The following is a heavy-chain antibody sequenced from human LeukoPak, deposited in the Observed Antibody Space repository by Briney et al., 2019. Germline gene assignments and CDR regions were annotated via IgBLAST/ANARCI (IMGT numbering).Heavy chain of an antibody. CDR1: GYTLTELS. Sequence: ASVKVSCKVSGYTLTELSMHWVRQAPGKGLEWMGGFDPEDGETIYAQKFQGRVTMTEDTSTDTAYMELSSLRSEDTAVYYCATGYGSGTNWDIWGQGTMVTVSS. CDR2: FDPEDGET. J-gene: IGHJ3*02. V-gene: IGHV1-24*01. CDR3: ATGYGSGTNWDI. D-gene: IGHD3-10*01.